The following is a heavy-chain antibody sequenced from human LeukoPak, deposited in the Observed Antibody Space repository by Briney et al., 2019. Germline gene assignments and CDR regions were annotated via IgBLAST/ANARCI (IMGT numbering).Heavy chain of an antibody. CDR1: GGSISSSSYY. CDR3: ARQLWFGESKDY. CDR2: IYYSGST. Sequence: NPSETLSLTCTVSGGSISSSSYYWGWIRQPPGKGLEWIGSIYYSGSTSYNPSLKSRVTISVDTSKNQFSLRLSSVTAADTAVYYCARQLWFGESKDYWGQGTLVTVSS. V-gene: IGHV4-39*01. J-gene: IGHJ4*02. D-gene: IGHD3-10*01.